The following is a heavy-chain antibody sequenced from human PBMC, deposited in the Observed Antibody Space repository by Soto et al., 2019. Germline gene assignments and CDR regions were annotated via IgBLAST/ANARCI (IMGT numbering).Heavy chain of an antibody. CDR1: GFTFNNYA. CDR2: ISGTGGST. Sequence: EVQVLDSGGGLVQPGGSLRLSCAASGFTFNNYAMNWVRQAPGKGLEWVATISGTGGSTYYADSVKGRFTISRDNSKNTLYLQMNSLRVEDTAVYYCAKDRLGGNFDYWGQGTQVPVSS. J-gene: IGHJ4*02. CDR3: AKDRLGGNFDY. V-gene: IGHV3-23*01.